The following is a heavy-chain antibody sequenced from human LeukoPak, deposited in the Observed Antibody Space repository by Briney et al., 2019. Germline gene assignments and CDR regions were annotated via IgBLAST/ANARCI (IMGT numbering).Heavy chain of an antibody. CDR3: AREDYSSRGLDY. J-gene: IGHJ4*02. D-gene: IGHD6-13*01. CDR2: IHTSGIT. Sequence: SDTLSLTSNVSGGSISTNYWRWIGQPPGKGLEWIGRIHTSGITNYNPSLKRRVTMSLDTPKNQFPLNLSSVTAADTAVYYCAREDYSSRGLDYWGQGTLVTFSS. CDR1: GGSISTNY. V-gene: IGHV4-4*07.